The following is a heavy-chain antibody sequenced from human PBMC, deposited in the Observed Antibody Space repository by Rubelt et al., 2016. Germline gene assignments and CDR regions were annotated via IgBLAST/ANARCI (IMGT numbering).Heavy chain of an antibody. D-gene: IGHD5-12*01. CDR2: INHGGST. CDR1: GYSISSGYY. V-gene: IGHV4-38-2*02. Sequence: QVQLQESGPGLVKPSETLSLTCTVSGYSISSGYYWGWIRQPPGKGLEWIGEINHGGSTNHNPSLKSRVTIAVDTSTNQIPLKLWSVTAADTAIDYCARASGYDYVHDYWGQGTLVTVSS. J-gene: IGHJ4*02. CDR3: ARASGYDYVHDY.